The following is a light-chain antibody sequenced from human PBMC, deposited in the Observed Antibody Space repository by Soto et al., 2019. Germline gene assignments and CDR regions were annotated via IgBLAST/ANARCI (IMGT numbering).Light chain of an antibody. V-gene: IGKV1-33*01. CDR2: AAS. CDR3: QQYDILLT. Sequence: DIQMTQSPSSLSASVGDRVTITCQASQVITNFLNWYQHKPGRAPKLLIYAASTLQSGVPSRFSGSGSGTDFAFTISSLQPEDIATYYCQQYDILLTFGQGTRLEIK. J-gene: IGKJ5*01. CDR1: QVITNF.